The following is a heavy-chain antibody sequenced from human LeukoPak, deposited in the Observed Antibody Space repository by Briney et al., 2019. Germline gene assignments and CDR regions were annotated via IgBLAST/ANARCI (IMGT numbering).Heavy chain of an antibody. Sequence: HPGGSLRLSCAASGFTFSSYWMSWVRQAPGKGLEWVANIKQDGSEKYYVDSVKGRFTITRDNARNSLFLQMNSLRAEDTAVYYCAREDGYCSGGNCYSHFDSWGQGALVTVSS. CDR1: GFTFSSYW. V-gene: IGHV3-7*01. CDR3: AREDGYCSGGNCYSHFDS. CDR2: IKQDGSEK. D-gene: IGHD2-15*01. J-gene: IGHJ4*02.